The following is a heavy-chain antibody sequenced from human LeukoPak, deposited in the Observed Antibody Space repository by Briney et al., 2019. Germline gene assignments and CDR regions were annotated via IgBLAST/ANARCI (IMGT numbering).Heavy chain of an antibody. V-gene: IGHV3-9*01. CDR2: ISWNSGSI. CDR1: GFTFDDYA. J-gene: IGHJ3*01. D-gene: IGHD2-15*01. Sequence: PGGSLRLSCAASGFTFDDYAMHWVRQAPGKGLEWVSGISWNSGSIGYAGSVKGRFTISRDNAKNSLYLQMNSLRAEDTALYYCAKDTFLLTWGQGTMVTVSS. CDR3: AKDTFLLT.